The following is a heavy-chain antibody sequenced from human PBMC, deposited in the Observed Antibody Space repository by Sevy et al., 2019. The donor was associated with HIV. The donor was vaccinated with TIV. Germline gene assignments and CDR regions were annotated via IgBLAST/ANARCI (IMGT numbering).Heavy chain of an antibody. J-gene: IGHJ5*02. CDR2: ISADNGKT. D-gene: IGHD7-27*01. V-gene: IGHV1-18*01. Sequence: ASVKVSCKASGYTFTSYGITWVRQAPGQGLEWMEWISADNGKTEYAQKVQGRVTMTTDTSTSIAYMELRSLRSDDTAVYSSARHRRRWELGGNWFDPWGQGTLVTVSS. CDR1: GYTFTSYG. CDR3: ARHRRRWELGGNWFDP.